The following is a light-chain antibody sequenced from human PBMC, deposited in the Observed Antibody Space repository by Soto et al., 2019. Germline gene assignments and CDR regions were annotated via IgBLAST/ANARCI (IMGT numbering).Light chain of an antibody. CDR3: QQYNNWPRT. CDR1: QSVSSN. J-gene: IGKJ1*01. Sequence: EMVLTQSPATLSVSLGERATVSYRASQSVSSNLAWYQQKPGQAPRLLIYGASTRATGIPARFSASGSGTEFTLTISSLQSEDFAIYYCQQYNNWPRTFGQGTKVEIK. V-gene: IGKV3-15*01. CDR2: GAS.